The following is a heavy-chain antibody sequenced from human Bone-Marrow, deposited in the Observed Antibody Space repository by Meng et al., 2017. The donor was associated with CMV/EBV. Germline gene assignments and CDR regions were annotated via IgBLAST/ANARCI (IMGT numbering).Heavy chain of an antibody. V-gene: IGHV1-2*02. J-gene: IGHJ6*02. CDR1: GYSFSNYG. Sequence: ASVKVSCKASGYSFSNYGITWVRQAPGQGLEWMGWINPNSGGTHYAQTFQGRVTMTRDTSISTAYMELTRLRSDDTAVYYCAREELGGPASGMDVWGQGTTVTVSS. CDR2: INPNSGGT. CDR3: AREELGGPASGMDV. D-gene: IGHD2-15*01.